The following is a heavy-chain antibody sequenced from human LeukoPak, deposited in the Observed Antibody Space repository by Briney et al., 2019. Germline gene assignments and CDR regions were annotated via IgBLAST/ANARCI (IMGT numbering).Heavy chain of an antibody. CDR3: ARDGPPYYYDSSGYAFDI. CDR1: GYTFTTYS. CDR2: INPSGGST. V-gene: IGHV1-46*01. J-gene: IGHJ3*02. Sequence: ASVKVSCEASGYTFTTYSLHWVRQAPGQGLEWMGTINPSGGSTSYAQKFQGRVTMTRDTSTSTVYMELSSLRSEDTAVYYCARDGPPYYYDSSGYAFDIWGQGTMVTVSS. D-gene: IGHD3-22*01.